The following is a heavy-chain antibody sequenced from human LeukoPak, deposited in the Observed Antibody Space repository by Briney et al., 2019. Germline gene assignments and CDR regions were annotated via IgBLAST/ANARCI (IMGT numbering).Heavy chain of an antibody. D-gene: IGHD5-24*01. CDR1: GYTFTSYA. J-gene: IGHJ1*01. Sequence: GASVKVSCKASGYTFTSYAMRWVRQAPGQRLEWMGWINAGNGNTKYSQKFQGRVTITRDTSASTAYMELSSLRSEDTAVYYCARGRDGYNRYFQHWGQGTLVTVSS. V-gene: IGHV1-3*01. CDR2: INAGNGNT. CDR3: ARGRDGYNRYFQH.